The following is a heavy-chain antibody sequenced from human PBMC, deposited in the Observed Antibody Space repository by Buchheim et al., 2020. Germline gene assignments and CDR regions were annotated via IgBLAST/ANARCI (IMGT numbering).Heavy chain of an antibody. D-gene: IGHD3-10*01. CDR3: ARHRRYGSGSYYKPTYFDY. CDR1: GGSFSGYY. CDR2: IHLSGST. V-gene: IGHV4-34*01. J-gene: IGHJ4*02. Sequence: QVQLQQWGAGLLKPSETLSLTCAVYGGSFSGYYWRWIRQPPGKGLEWIGEIHLSGSTHYNPSLKSRVTISVDTSKNQFSLKLSAVTAADTAVYYCARHRRYGSGSYYKPTYFDYWGQGT.